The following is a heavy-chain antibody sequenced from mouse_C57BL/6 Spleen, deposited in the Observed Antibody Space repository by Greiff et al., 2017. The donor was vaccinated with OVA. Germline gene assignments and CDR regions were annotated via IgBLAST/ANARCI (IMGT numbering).Heavy chain of an antibody. D-gene: IGHD1-1*01. CDR2: IHPNSGST. Sequence: QVQLQQPGAELVKPGASVKLSCKASGYTFTSYWMHWVKQRPGQGLEWIGMIHPNSGSTNYNEKFKSKATLTVDKSSSTAYMQLSSLTSEDSAVYYCARKEIYYYGSSYDYAMDYWGQGTSVTVSS. CDR3: ARKEIYYYGSSYDYAMDY. J-gene: IGHJ4*01. V-gene: IGHV1-64*01. CDR1: GYTFTSYW.